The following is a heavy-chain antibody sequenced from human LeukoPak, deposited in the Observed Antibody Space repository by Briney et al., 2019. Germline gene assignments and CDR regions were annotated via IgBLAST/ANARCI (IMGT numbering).Heavy chain of an antibody. D-gene: IGHD6-6*01. J-gene: IGHJ4*02. CDR1: GFTFSSYS. CDR2: ISSSSSYI. Sequence: GGSLRLSCAASGFTFSSYSMNWVRQAPGKGLEWVSSISSSSSYIYYADSVKGRFTISRDNAKNTLYLQMNSLRAEDTAVYYCARTMSIAARPIDYWGQGTLVTVSS. V-gene: IGHV3-21*01. CDR3: ARTMSIAARPIDY.